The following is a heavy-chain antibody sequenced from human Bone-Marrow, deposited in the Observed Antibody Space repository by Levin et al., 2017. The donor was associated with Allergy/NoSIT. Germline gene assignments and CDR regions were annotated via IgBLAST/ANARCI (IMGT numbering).Heavy chain of an antibody. V-gene: IGHV4-61*08. CDR3: AGDLGYRSGH. J-gene: IGHJ4*02. CDR1: GGSVSSGVFY. CDR2: VSNTGTT. D-gene: IGHD6-19*01. Sequence: SETLSLTCTVSGGSVSSGVFYWNWIRQSPGKGLEWIGYVSNTGTTNYNPSLKSRVVISLDTSKNQFSLNLKSVTAADTALYYCAGDLGYRSGHWGQGTLVTVSS.